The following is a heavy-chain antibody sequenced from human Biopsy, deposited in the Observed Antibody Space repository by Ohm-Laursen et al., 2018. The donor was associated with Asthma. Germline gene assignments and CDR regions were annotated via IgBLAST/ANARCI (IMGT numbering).Heavy chain of an antibody. J-gene: IGHJ6*02. CDR1: SGSGGYMRSGNYY. D-gene: IGHD6-13*01. V-gene: IGHV4-39*01. Sequence: GTLSLTCSLSSGSGGYMRSGNYYWGWIRQPPGKGLEWIGSIYYSGTTSYNPSLEGRVTVSADTSKNQFSLKLTSVTAADTAVYYCVRGSSSWHHGPFHYYYGLDVWGQGTTATVSS. CDR3: VRGSSSWHHGPFHYYYGLDV. CDR2: IYYSGTT.